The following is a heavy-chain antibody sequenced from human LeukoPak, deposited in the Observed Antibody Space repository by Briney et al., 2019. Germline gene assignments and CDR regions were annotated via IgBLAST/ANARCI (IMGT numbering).Heavy chain of an antibody. V-gene: IGHV4-59*01. CDR2: IYYSGST. CDR1: GAAISSYY. D-gene: IGHD2-2*01. Sequence: SETLSLTCTVSGAAISSYYWSWIRQPPGKGLEWIGYIYYSGSTNYNPSPKSRVTISVDTSKNQFSLNLSSVTAADTAVHYCARDIGYCSSLSCYQWFDPWGQGTLVTVSS. J-gene: IGHJ5*02. CDR3: ARDIGYCSSLSCYQWFDP.